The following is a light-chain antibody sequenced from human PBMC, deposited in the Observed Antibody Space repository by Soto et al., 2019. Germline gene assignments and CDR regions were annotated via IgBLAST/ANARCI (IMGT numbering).Light chain of an antibody. CDR1: SSNIGSNY. CDR2: RNN. J-gene: IGLJ1*01. CDR3: AAWDDSLSGPLYV. Sequence: QSVLTQPPSASGTPGQRVTISCSGSSSNIGSNYVYWYQQLPGTAPKLLIYRNNQRPSGVPDRFSGSKSGTSASLAISGLRSEDVADYYCAAWDDSLSGPLYVFGTGTKLTVL. V-gene: IGLV1-47*01.